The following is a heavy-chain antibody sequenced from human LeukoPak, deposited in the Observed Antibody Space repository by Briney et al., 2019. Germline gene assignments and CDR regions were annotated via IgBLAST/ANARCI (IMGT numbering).Heavy chain of an antibody. D-gene: IGHD3-22*01. CDR3: AKWQPDGSGYSVFDY. V-gene: IGHV3-23*01. CDR2: ISGSGGST. Sequence: PGGSLRLSCTASGFTFGDYAMSWFRQAPGKGLEWVSAISGSGGSTYYADSVKGRFTISRDNSKNTLYLQMNSLRAEDTAVYYCAKWQPDGSGYSVFDYWGQGTLVTVSS. J-gene: IGHJ4*02. CDR1: GFTFGDYA.